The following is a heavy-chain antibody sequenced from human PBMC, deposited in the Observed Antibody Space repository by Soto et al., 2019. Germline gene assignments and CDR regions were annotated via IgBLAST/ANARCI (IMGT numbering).Heavy chain of an antibody. D-gene: IGHD1-1*01. V-gene: IGHV4-59*08. CDR3: GGHGYGSVHGRVDV. CDR2: IQYNGYS. J-gene: IGHJ6*02. Sequence: QVQLQESGPGLVKPSETLSLTCTVSGGSITNYYCSWFRQPPGKGLEWIGYIQYNGYSAYNLSLKKGGSMSMDTPNSNCTLMLKYVTATDTAAYYCGGHGYGSVHGRVDVWGQGTTVIVSS. CDR1: GGSITNYY.